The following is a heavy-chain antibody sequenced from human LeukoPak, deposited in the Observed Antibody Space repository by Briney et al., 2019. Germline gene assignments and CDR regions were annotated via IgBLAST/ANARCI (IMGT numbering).Heavy chain of an antibody. CDR3: ARDGYYGSGSPHYIDV. D-gene: IGHD3-10*01. CDR2: IYYSGST. V-gene: IGHV4-30-4*08. Sequence: PSQTLSLTCTVSGGTISSGDYYWSRMPQAPGKGREWIRYIYYSGSTSYNPSLKSRVTISVDTSKNQFSLKLSSVTAADTAVYYCARDGYYGSGSPHYIDVWGKGTTVTVSS. J-gene: IGHJ6*03. CDR1: GGTISSGDYY.